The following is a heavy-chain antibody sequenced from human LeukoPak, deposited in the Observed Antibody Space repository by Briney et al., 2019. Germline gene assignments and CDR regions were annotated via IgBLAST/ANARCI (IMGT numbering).Heavy chain of an antibody. J-gene: IGHJ5*02. V-gene: IGHV1-2*02. CDR1: GYTFTGYD. CDR3: AGIRYSSSWSSNWFDP. D-gene: IGHD6-13*01. Sequence: ASVKVSCKASGYTFTGYDMHWVRQAPGQGLEWMGWINPNSGGTNYAQKFQGRVTMTRDTSISTAYMELSRLRSDDTAVYYCAGIRYSSSWSSNWFDPWGQGTLVTVSS. CDR2: INPNSGGT.